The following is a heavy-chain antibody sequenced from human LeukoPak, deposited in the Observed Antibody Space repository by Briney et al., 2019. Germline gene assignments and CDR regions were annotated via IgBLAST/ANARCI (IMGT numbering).Heavy chain of an antibody. J-gene: IGHJ4*02. CDR2: ISYDGRNI. Sequence: GGSLRLSCAASGFTFSNFALGWVRQAPGKGLEWVAVISYDGRNIHYPDSVKGRFTISRDISTGTLWLQMDSLRTEDTAVYYCAKGPLRGTAAAIDYWGQGTLVTVSS. V-gene: IGHV3-30*18. D-gene: IGHD2-2*01. CDR1: GFTFSNFA. CDR3: AKGPLRGTAAAIDY.